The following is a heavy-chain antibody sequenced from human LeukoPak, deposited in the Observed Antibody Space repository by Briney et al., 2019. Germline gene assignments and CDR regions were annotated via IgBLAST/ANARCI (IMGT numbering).Heavy chain of an antibody. J-gene: IGHJ4*02. CDR1: GFTFSSYG. V-gene: IGHV3-30*18. CDR3: AKEGVDYDILTGYYREDPLGY. D-gene: IGHD3-9*01. Sequence: PGGCLRLSCAASGFTFSSYGMHWVRQAPGKGLEWVAVISYYGSNKYYADSVKGRFTISRANSKNTLYLQMNSLRAEDTAVYYCAKEGVDYDILTGYYREDPLGYWGQGTLVTVTS. CDR2: ISYYGSNK.